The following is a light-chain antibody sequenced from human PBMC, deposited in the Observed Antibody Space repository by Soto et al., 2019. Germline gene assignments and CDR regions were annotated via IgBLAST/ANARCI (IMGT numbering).Light chain of an antibody. V-gene: IGKV4-1*01. CDR2: WSS. Sequence: DIVMTQSPDSLAVSLGERATINCKSSQNVLYSSNNKNYLAWYQQKPGQPPKLLIYWSSTRESGVPDRFSGSGSGTDFTLSISSLQAEDVAVYYCQQYYITPPTFGGGTKVEIK. J-gene: IGKJ4*01. CDR1: QNVLYSSNNKNY. CDR3: QQYYITPPT.